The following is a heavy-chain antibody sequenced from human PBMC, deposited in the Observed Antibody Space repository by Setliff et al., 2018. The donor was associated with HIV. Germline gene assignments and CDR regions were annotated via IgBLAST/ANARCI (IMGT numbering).Heavy chain of an antibody. D-gene: IGHD6-19*01. CDR1: GGSISTRDW. CDR3: ARHVMGAGYYFDY. Sequence: LSLTCAVSGGSISTRDWWTWVRQPPGKGLEWIGEVYHTGMTNYNPSLKSRAIMSADTSKNQFSLKLSSGIAADTAVYYCARHVMGAGYYFDYWGQGTLVTVSS. V-gene: IGHV4-4*02. J-gene: IGHJ4*02. CDR2: VYHTGMT.